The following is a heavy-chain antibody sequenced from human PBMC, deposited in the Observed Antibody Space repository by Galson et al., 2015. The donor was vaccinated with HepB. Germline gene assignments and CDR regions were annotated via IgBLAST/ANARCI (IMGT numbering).Heavy chain of an antibody. V-gene: IGHV1-46*04. J-gene: IGHJ6*02. Sequence: SVKVSCKASGYTFSNYYIHWVRQAPGQGLEWMAVMNPLRGSTTYEQKVQGRVTMSGDTSTSTAYMELSSLRSDDTAVYYCAREPWYNNTWSYGMDVWGQGTTVTVSS. D-gene: IGHD6-13*01. CDR1: GYTFSNYY. CDR3: AREPWYNNTWSYGMDV. CDR2: MNPLRGST.